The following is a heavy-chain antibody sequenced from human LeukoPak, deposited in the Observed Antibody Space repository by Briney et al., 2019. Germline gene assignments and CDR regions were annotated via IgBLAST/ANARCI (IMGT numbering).Heavy chain of an antibody. CDR1: GFTFSSYS. J-gene: IGHJ2*01. Sequence: GSLRLSCAASGFTFSSYSMNWVRQAPGKGLEWIGEINQRRNTNYNPSLKSRVTISIDTSKNQFSLKLSSVTAADTAVYYCARHGWHAWYFDLWGRGTLVTVSS. V-gene: IGHV4-34*01. CDR3: ARHGWHAWYFDL. D-gene: IGHD6-19*01. CDR2: INQRRNT.